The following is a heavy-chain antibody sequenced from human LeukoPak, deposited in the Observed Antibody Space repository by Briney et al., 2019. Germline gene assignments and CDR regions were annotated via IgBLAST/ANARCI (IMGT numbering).Heavy chain of an antibody. J-gene: IGHJ3*02. D-gene: IGHD3-22*01. Sequence: GRSLRPSCAAAGLTFSSYALHWVRQAPGKGLEWVAVISYDGSNKYYADSVKGRSTISRDNSKNTLYLQMNSLRAEDTAVYDCAKDVSGNVDSSGLFGIWGQGTMVTVSS. CDR2: ISYDGSNK. CDR1: GLTFSSYA. V-gene: IGHV3-30*18. CDR3: AKDVSGNVDSSGLFGI.